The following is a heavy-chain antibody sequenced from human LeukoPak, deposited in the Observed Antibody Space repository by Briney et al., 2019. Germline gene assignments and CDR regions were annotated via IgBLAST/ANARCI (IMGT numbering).Heavy chain of an antibody. CDR2: INPNSGGT. J-gene: IGHJ5*02. Sequence: PMASVKVSCKASGYTFTGYYMHWVRQAPGQGLEWMGWINPNSGGTNYAQKFQGRVTMTRDTSISTAYMELSRLRSDDTAEYYCALEQGYCSGGSCYRWFDPWGQGTLVTVSS. D-gene: IGHD2-15*01. CDR1: GYTFTGYY. V-gene: IGHV1-2*02. CDR3: ALEQGYCSGGSCYRWFDP.